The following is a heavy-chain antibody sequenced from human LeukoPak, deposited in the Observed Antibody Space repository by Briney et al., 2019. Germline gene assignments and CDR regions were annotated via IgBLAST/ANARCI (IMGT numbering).Heavy chain of an antibody. D-gene: IGHD4-17*01. V-gene: IGHV3-33*01. CDR1: GFTFSSYG. Sequence: PGGSLRLSCAASGFTFSSYGMHWVRQAPGKGLEWVAVIWYDGSNKYYADSVKGRFTISRDNSKNTLYLQMNSLRAEDMDVYYCARDLLMTTVTSWFDPWGQGTLVTVSS. J-gene: IGHJ5*02. CDR2: IWYDGSNK. CDR3: ARDLLMTTVTSWFDP.